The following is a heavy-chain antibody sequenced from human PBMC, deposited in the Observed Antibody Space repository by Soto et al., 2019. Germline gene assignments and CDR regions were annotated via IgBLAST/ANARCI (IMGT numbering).Heavy chain of an antibody. D-gene: IGHD6-13*01. Sequence: QVQLQESGPGLVKPSGTLSLTCAVSGGSISSSNWWSWVRQPPGKGLEWIGEIYHSGSTKYNPSLKKRVTISVSNSTNQFSLKLSSVTDADTAVYYCARIAAAGTNLDYWGQGTLVTVSS. V-gene: IGHV4-4*02. CDR2: IYHSGST. CDR3: ARIAAAGTNLDY. CDR1: GGSISSSNW. J-gene: IGHJ4*02.